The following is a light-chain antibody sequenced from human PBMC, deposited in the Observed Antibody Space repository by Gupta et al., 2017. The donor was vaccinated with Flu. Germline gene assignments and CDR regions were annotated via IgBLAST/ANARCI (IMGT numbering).Light chain of an antibody. Sequence: QSVLTQAPSASGTPGQRVVISCSGGIPNIGSNSVSWYQQLPGAAPKLAIENNNQRPSGVHDRFAGSMARNYDSLDLSVLQSDDEAEDDWVVWANSGKGHGVLGGGTTVTVL. CDR3: VVWANSGKGHGV. V-gene: IGLV1-44*01. CDR1: IPNIGSNS. J-gene: IGLJ3*02. CDR2: NNN.